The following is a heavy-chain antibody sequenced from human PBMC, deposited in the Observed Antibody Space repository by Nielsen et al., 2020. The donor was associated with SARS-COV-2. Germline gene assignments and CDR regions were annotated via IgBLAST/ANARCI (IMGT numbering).Heavy chain of an antibody. CDR1: GYTFTSYA. J-gene: IGHJ4*02. CDR2: IIPIFGTA. Sequence: SVKVSCKASGYTFTSYAMHWVRQAPGQGLEWMGGIIPIFGTANYAQKFQGRVTITADESTSTAYMELSSLRSEDTAVYYCARGGSSGWLRSYFDYWGQGTLVTVSS. V-gene: IGHV1-69*13. D-gene: IGHD6-19*01. CDR3: ARGGSSGWLRSYFDY.